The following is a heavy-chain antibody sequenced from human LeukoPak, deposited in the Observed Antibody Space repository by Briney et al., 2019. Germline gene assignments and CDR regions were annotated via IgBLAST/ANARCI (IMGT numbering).Heavy chain of an antibody. CDR3: ARDLIVGATIYYYYYMDV. D-gene: IGHD1-26*01. V-gene: IGHV3-48*01. CDR1: GFTFSSYS. J-gene: IGHJ6*03. CDR2: ISSSSSTI. Sequence: GGSLRLSCAASGFTFSSYSMNWVRQAPGKGLEWVSYISSSSSTIYYADSVEGRFTISRDNAKNSLYLQMNSLRAEDTAVYYCARDLIVGATIYYYYYMDVWGKGTTVTVSS.